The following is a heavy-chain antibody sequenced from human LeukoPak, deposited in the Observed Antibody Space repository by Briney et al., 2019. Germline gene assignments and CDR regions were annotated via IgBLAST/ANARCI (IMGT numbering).Heavy chain of an antibody. J-gene: IGHJ4*02. CDR3: ARDRTIDY. V-gene: IGHV3-23*01. CDR2: ISGSGGST. Sequence: GGSLRLSCAASGFTFSSYGMSWVRQAPGKGLEWVSAISGSGGSTYYADSVKGRFTISRDDAKNSLYLQMNSLRAEDTAVYYCARDRTIDYWGQGTLVTVSS. CDR1: GFTFSSYG.